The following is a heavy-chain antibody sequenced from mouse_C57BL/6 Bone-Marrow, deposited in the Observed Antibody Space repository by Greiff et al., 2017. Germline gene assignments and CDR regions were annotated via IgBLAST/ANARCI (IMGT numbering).Heavy chain of an antibody. CDR1: GYTFTSYD. CDR3: ARVGGIWLPEDY. Sequence: QVQLQQSGPELVKPGASVKLSCKASGYTFTSYDINWVKQRPGQGLEWIGWIYPRGGSTKYNEKFKGKATLTVDTSSSTAYMELHRLTSEDSAVYFGARVGGIWLPEDYWGQGTTLTVSS. J-gene: IGHJ2*01. CDR2: IYPRGGST. D-gene: IGHD2-2*01. V-gene: IGHV1-85*01.